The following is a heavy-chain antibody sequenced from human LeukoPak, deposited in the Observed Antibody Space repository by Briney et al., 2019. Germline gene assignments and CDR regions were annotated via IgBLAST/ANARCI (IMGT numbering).Heavy chain of an antibody. J-gene: IGHJ6*02. D-gene: IGHD3-9*01. CDR2: INHSGST. V-gene: IGHV4-34*01. CDR3: ARDVAPYYDILTGYGYYYYYGMDV. Sequence: SETLSLTCAVYGGSFSGYYWSWIRQPPGKGLEWIGEINHSGSTNYNPSLKSRVTISVDKSKNQFSLKLSSVTAADTAVYYCARDVAPYYDILTGYGYYYYYGMDVWGQGTTVTVSS. CDR1: GGSFSGYY.